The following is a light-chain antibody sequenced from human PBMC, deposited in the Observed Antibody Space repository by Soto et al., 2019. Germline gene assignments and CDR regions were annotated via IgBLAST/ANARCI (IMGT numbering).Light chain of an antibody. CDR1: SSDVGGYTC. J-gene: IGLJ1*01. CDR3: SSYTSSSTLYV. CDR2: EVN. V-gene: IGLV2-14*01. Sequence: LTQPASVPGSPRQSITISCTGASSDVGGYTCVSWYQQHPGKAPKLMIYEVNNRPSGVSNRFSGSKSGNTASLTISGLQAEDEADYYCSSYTSSSTLYVFGTGTKVTVL.